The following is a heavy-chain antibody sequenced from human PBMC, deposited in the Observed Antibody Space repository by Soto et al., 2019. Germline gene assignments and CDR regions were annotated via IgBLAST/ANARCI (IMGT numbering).Heavy chain of an antibody. V-gene: IGHV3-30*18. CDR1: GFMFGTYG. D-gene: IGHD2-21*01. Sequence: QVQLVESGGGVVQPGGSLRLSCAASGFMFGTYGVHWVRQTPGKGLVWVAVMSYDGTNKYYADSVKGRFTISRVNSENTLYLQMNSRRSEHTAVYYCVKDRGHLVVSTAATVEKWGRGTLVTVSS. J-gene: IGHJ4*02. CDR3: VKDRGHLVVSTAATVEK. CDR2: MSYDGTNK.